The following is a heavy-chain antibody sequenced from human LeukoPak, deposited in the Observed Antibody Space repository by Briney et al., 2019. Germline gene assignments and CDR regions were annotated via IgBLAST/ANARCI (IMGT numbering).Heavy chain of an antibody. CDR2: INPNSGGT. V-gene: IGHV1-2*02. CDR3: ARPASGDYTYYYYMDV. D-gene: IGHD4-17*01. CDR1: GYTFTGYY. Sequence: ASVKVSCKASGYTFTGYYMHWVRQAPGQGLEWMGWINPNSGGTNYAQKFQGRVTMTRDTSISTAYMELSRLRSDDTAVYYCARPASGDYTYYYYMDVWGKGTTVTVS. J-gene: IGHJ6*03.